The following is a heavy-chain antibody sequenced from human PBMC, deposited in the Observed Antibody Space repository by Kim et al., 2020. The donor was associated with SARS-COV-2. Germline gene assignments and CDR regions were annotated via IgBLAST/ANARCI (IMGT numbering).Heavy chain of an antibody. J-gene: IGHJ5*02. Sequence: KSRVTISVDTSKNQFSLKLSSVTAADTAVYYCARDLNGCSGGSCYRWFDPWGQGTLVTVSS. V-gene: IGHV4-31*02. D-gene: IGHD2-15*01. CDR3: ARDLNGCSGGSCYRWFDP.